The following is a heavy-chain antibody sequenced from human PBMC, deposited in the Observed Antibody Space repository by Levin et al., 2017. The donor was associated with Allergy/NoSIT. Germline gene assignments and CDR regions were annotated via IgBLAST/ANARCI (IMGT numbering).Heavy chain of an antibody. J-gene: IGHJ4*02. Sequence: GESLKISCQASGYSFTSYWFGWVRQRPGKGLEWMGLIFPSDSDTRVSPSFQGQIIMSVDKSINTAYLQWSSLKASDSAMYYCARRDSDGSNSFDYWGQGTLGTVSS. CDR3: ARRDSDGSNSFDY. V-gene: IGHV5-51*01. D-gene: IGHD4-23*01. CDR2: IFPSDSDT. CDR1: GYSFTSYW.